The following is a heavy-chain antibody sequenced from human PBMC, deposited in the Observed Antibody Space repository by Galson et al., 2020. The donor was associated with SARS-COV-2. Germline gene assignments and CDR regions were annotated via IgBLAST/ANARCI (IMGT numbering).Heavy chain of an antibody. CDR3: ARDLRGGEDYFDS. D-gene: IGHD4-17*01. J-gene: IGHJ4*02. CDR1: GDSISSSSYY. V-gene: IGHV4-39*07. Sequence: SETLSLTCHVSGDSISSSSYYWGWIRQPPGKGLEWIGSTYYYGYTYYNPSLKSRVTISLDTSQNQFSLKLSSVTAADTAVYYCARDLRGGEDYFDSWGQGTLVTVSS. CDR2: TYYYGYT.